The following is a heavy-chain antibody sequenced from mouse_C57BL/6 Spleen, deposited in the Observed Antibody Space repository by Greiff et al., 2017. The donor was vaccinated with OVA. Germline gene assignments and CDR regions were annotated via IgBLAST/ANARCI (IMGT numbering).Heavy chain of an antibody. Sequence: QVQLQQPGAELVRPGTSVKLSCKASGYTFTSYWMHWVKQRPGQGLEWIGVIDPSDSYTNYNQKFKGKATLTVDTSSSTAYMQLSSLTSEDSAVYYCARGYQDYAMDYWGQGTSVTVAS. J-gene: IGHJ4*01. CDR3: ARGYQDYAMDY. V-gene: IGHV1-59*01. D-gene: IGHD2-2*01. CDR2: IDPSDSYT. CDR1: GYTFTSYW.